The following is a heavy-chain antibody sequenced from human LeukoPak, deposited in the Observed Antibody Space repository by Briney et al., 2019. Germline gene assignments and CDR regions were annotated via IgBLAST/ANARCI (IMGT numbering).Heavy chain of an antibody. Sequence: ASVKVSCKASGYTFTSYAMHWVRQAPGQRLEWMGWINAGNGNTIYSQKFQGRVTITRDTSASTAYMELSSLRSEDTAVYYCARDGLYGSGSYPLDYWGQGTLVTVSS. CDR3: ARDGLYGSGSYPLDY. V-gene: IGHV1-3*01. J-gene: IGHJ4*02. CDR2: INAGNGNT. D-gene: IGHD3-10*01. CDR1: GYTFTSYA.